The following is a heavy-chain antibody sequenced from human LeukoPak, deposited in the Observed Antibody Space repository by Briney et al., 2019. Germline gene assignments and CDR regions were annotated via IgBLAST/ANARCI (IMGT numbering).Heavy chain of an antibody. D-gene: IGHD3-22*01. CDR1: GFTFSSYA. CDR2: ISGSGGTT. J-gene: IGHJ3*02. CDR3: AKGFYDNSASGVFDI. Sequence: GGSLRLSCAASGFTFSSYAMSWVRQAPGKGLEWVSSISGSGGTTYYADSVKGRFTISRDNSKNTLYLQMNSLRAEDTAVYYCAKGFYDNSASGVFDIWGQGTMVTVSS. V-gene: IGHV3-23*01.